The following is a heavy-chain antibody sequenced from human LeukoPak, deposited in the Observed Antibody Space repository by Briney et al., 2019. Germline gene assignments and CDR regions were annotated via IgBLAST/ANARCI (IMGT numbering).Heavy chain of an antibody. Sequence: PGGSLRLSCAASGFTFSSYWMSWVRQAPGKGLEWVANIKQDGSEKYYVDSVKGRFTISRDNAKNSLYLQMNSLRAEDTAVYYCAKDINMYYYDSSGYGYWGQGTLVTVSS. CDR1: GFTFSSYW. CDR2: IKQDGSEK. J-gene: IGHJ4*02. V-gene: IGHV3-7*01. CDR3: AKDINMYYYDSSGYGY. D-gene: IGHD3-22*01.